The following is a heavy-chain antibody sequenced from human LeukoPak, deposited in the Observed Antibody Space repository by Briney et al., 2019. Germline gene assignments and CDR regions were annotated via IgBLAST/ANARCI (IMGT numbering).Heavy chain of an antibody. Sequence: GGSLRLSCAASGFTFSSYEMNWVRQAPGKGLEWVSYISSSGSTIYYADSVKGRFTISRDKSKNMLYLQMNSLRAEDTAVYYCASNYYVTKAAFDIWGQGTMVTVSS. CDR3: ASNYYVTKAAFDI. V-gene: IGHV3-48*03. CDR2: ISSSGSTI. D-gene: IGHD3-10*02. CDR1: GFTFSSYE. J-gene: IGHJ3*02.